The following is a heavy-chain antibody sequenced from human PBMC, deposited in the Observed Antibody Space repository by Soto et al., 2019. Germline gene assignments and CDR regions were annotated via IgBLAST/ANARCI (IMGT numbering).Heavy chain of an antibody. V-gene: IGHV3-23*01. CDR2: ISGSGGST. D-gene: IGHD2-2*01. J-gene: IGHJ6*02. CDR3: ARHQKGVPAAMSYYYYGMDV. CDR1: GFTFSSYA. Sequence: GGSLRLSCAASGFTFSSYAMSWVRQAPGKGLEWVSAISGSGGSTYYADSVKGRFTISRDNSKNTLYLQMNSLRAEDAAVYYCARHQKGVPAAMSYYYYGMDVWGQGTTVTVSS.